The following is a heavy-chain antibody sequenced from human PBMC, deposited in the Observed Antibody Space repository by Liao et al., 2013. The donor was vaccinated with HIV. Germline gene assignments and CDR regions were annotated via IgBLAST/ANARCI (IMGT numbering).Heavy chain of an antibody. Sequence: QVQLQQWGAGLLKPSETLSLTCAVYGGSFMGYYWSWIRQPPGKGLEWIGEINHSGSTNYNPSLKSRVIISIDTSKKQFSLKMSSVTAADTAVYYCARGVLNNWGKYFDLWGRGTLVTVSS. CDR2: INHSGST. CDR3: ARGVLNNWGKYFDL. V-gene: IGHV4-34*01. CDR1: GGSFMGYY. D-gene: IGHD3-16*01. J-gene: IGHJ2*01.